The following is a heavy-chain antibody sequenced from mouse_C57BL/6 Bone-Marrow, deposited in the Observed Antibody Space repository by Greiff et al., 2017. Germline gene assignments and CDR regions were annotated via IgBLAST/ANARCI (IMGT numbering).Heavy chain of an antibody. Sequence: QVHVKQSDAELVKPGASVKISCKVSGYTFPDHTIHWMKPRHEQGLEWIGYIYPRDGSTKYNEKLKGKATLTADKSSSTAYMQLNSLTSEDSAVYFCARWGGPNYYAMDYWGQGTSVTVSS. V-gene: IGHV1-78*01. J-gene: IGHJ4*01. CDR1: GYTFPDHT. CDR2: IYPRDGST. CDR3: ARWGGPNYYAMDY.